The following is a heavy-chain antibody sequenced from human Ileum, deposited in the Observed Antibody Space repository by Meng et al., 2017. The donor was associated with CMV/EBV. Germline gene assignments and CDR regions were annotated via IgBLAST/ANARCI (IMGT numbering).Heavy chain of an antibody. CDR2: IYWDGDR. CDR3: AQTSTGNIPFSYLFDY. J-gene: IGHJ4*02. CDR1: GVSITTTGVG. V-gene: IGHV2-5*02. Sequence: NLKESAPALVKPTPTLKLTCSFSGVSITTTGVGVGWIRQPPGKALELLAIIYWDGDRRYNPSLRSRLTIMKDTSGNQVVLKMADMDPVDTATYYCAQTSTGNIPFSYLFDYWGQGALVTVSS. D-gene: IGHD3-10*01.